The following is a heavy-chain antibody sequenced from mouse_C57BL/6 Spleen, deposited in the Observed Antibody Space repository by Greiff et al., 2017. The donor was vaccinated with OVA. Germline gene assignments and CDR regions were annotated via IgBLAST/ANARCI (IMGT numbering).Heavy chain of an antibody. D-gene: IGHD1-1*01. CDR3: AREGAYYYGSIYYFDY. J-gene: IGHJ2*01. CDR1: GYTFTDYY. Sequence: EVQLQQSGPELVKPGASVKISCKASGYTFTDYYMNWVKQSHGKSLEWIGDINPNNGGTSYNQKFKGKATLTVDKSSSTAYMELRSLTSEDSAVYYCAREGAYYYGSIYYFDYWGQGTTLTVSS. V-gene: IGHV1-26*01. CDR2: INPNNGGT.